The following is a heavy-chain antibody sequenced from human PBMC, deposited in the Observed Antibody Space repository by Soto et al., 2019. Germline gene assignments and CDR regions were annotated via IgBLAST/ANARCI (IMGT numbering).Heavy chain of an antibody. CDR1: GGSISSGGYY. J-gene: IGHJ4*02. Sequence: QVQLQESGPGLVKPSQTLSLTSTVSGGSISSGGYYWSWIRQHPGKGLEWIGYIYYSGSTYYNPSLKSRLTISVDTSKNQFSLKLSSVTAADTAVYYCASLVDDFARQTFDYWGQGTLVTVSS. D-gene: IGHD1-1*01. CDR2: IYYSGST. CDR3: ASLVDDFARQTFDY. V-gene: IGHV4-31*03.